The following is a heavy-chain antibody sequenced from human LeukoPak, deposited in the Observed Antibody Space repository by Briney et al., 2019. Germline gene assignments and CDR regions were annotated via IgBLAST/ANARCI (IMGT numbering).Heavy chain of an antibody. V-gene: IGHV3-21*01. Sequence: PGGSLRLSCAASGFTFSSYSMNWVRQAPGKGLEWVSSISSSSSSIYYADSVKSRFTVSRDNAKNSLYLQMNSLRAEDTAVYYCARGRYNSGWSGWFDPWGQGTLVTVSS. CDR3: ARGRYNSGWSGWFDP. CDR2: ISSSSSSI. J-gene: IGHJ5*02. D-gene: IGHD6-19*01. CDR1: GFTFSSYS.